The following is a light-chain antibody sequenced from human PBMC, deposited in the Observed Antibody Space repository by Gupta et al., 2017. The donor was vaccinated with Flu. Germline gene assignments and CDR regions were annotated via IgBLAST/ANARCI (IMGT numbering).Light chain of an antibody. V-gene: IGKV1-12*01. Sequence: DIQMTQSPSSVSASVGDRVTITCRASQDVGRWLAWYQQKPGKAPKFLIYAGSSLESGVPSRFSGSGSGTDFALTVSSLQPEDFATYYCQQGNSFPFTFGPRTKVELK. CDR2: AGS. CDR3: QQGNSFPFT. J-gene: IGKJ3*01. CDR1: QDVGRW.